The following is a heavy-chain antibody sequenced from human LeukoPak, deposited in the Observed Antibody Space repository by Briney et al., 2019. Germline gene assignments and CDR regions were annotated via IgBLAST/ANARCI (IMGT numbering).Heavy chain of an antibody. Sequence: ASVKVSCKVSGYTLTELSMHWVRQAPGKGLEWMGGFDPEDGETIYAQKFQGRVTMTEDTSTDTAYMELSSLRSEDTAVYYCARVAAGEGLIREWELPDYWGQGTLVTVSS. CDR3: ARVAAGEGLIREWELPDY. CDR1: GYTLTELS. CDR2: FDPEDGET. D-gene: IGHD1-26*01. V-gene: IGHV1-24*01. J-gene: IGHJ4*02.